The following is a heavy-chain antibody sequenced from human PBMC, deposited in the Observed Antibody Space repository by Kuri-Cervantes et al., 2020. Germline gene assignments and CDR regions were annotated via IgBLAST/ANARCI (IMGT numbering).Heavy chain of an antibody. J-gene: IGHJ6*02. V-gene: IGHV3-23*01. CDR1: GFPFSSSA. D-gene: IGHD4-17*01. Sequence: GGSLRPSCAPPGFPFSSSAMPWVRQAPGKGLEWVSAISGSGGSRGYADSVKGRFTISRDNSKTTLYLQMNSLRAEDTAVYYCARDQVLNPGLRSEYYYGMDVWGQGTTVTVSS. CDR2: ISGSGGSR. CDR3: ARDQVLNPGLRSEYYYGMDV.